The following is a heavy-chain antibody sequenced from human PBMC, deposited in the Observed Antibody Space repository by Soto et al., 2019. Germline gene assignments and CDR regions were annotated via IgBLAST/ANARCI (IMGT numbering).Heavy chain of an antibody. J-gene: IGHJ5*02. D-gene: IGHD4-17*01. Sequence: QLQESGPGLVKPSETLSLTCTVSGGSIISSNFYWGWIRQPPGKGLEWIGSVEYGGSTYGNPSLKSRATLSADTSKNQFSLNLTSVTAAETAIYDCARHVRGAVTMNWFDPWGYGTLVTVSS. CDR3: ARHVRGAVTMNWFDP. V-gene: IGHV4-39*01. CDR1: GGSIISSNFY. CDR2: VEYGGST.